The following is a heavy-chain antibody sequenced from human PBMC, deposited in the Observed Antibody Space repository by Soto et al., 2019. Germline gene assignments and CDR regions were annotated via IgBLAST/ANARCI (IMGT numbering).Heavy chain of an antibody. CDR1: GDSITFYY. V-gene: IGHV4-59*01. D-gene: IGHD3-10*01. Sequence: SETLSLTCTVSGDSITFYYWSWIRQPPGKGLEWIGYVYHSGSTNYNPSLKSRVIISVDTSKNQFSLNLSSVTAADTAVYYCARGYYGSESGGYYFDYWGQGTLVTVSS. CDR3: ARGYYGSESGGYYFDY. CDR2: VYHSGST. J-gene: IGHJ4*02.